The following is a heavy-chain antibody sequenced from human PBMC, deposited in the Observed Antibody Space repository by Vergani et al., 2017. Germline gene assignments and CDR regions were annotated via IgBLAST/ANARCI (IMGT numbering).Heavy chain of an antibody. CDR3: ARQAPGYCSSTSCYRGGYFDL. CDR2: IYYSGST. CDR1: GGSISSSSYY. J-gene: IGHJ2*01. D-gene: IGHD2-2*01. V-gene: IGHV4-39*01. Sequence: QLQLQESGPGLVKPSETLSLTCTVSGGSISSSSYYWGWIRQPPGKGLEWIGSIYYSGSTYYNPSLKSRVTISVDTSKNQFSLKLGSVTAADTAVYYCARQAPGYCSSTSCYRGGYFDLWGRGTLVTVSS.